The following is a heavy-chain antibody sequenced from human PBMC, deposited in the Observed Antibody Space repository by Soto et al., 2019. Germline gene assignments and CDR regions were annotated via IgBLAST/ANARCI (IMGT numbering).Heavy chain of an antibody. V-gene: IGHV3-66*02. CDR2: IYSGGST. CDR3: ARGTRVLGYGDSAGNGY. D-gene: IGHD5-18*01. CDR1: GFTVSSNY. Sequence: GGSLRLSCAASGFTVSSNYMSWVRQAPGKGLEWVSVIYSGGSTYYADSVKGRFTISRDNSKNTLYLQMNSLRAEDTAVYYCARGTRVLGYGDSAGNGYWGQGTLVTVSS. J-gene: IGHJ4*02.